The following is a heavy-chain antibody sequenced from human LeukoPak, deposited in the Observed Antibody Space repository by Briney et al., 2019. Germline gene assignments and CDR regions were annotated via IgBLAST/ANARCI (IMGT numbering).Heavy chain of an antibody. CDR1: GGSFSGYY. J-gene: IGHJ6*02. V-gene: IGHV4-34*01. CDR3: ARGHDILTGESYYYYGRDV. Sequence: SETLSLTCAVYGGSFSGYYWSWIRQPPGKGLEWIGEINHSGSTNYNPSLKSRVTIAVDTSKNQFSLKLSSVAAADTAVYDCARGHDILTGESYYYYGRDVWGQGTTVTVSS. D-gene: IGHD3-9*01. CDR2: INHSGST.